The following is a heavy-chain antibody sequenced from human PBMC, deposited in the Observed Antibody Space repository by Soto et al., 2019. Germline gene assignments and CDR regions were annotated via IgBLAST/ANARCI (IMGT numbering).Heavy chain of an antibody. J-gene: IGHJ5*02. Sequence: GESLKISCKGSGYSFTSYWISWVRQMPGKGLEWMGRIDPSDSYTNYSPSFQGHVTISADKSISTAYLQWGSLKASDTAMYYCPTPIDGGSGRGVNWFDTWGQGTLVTVSS. CDR1: GYSFTSYW. D-gene: IGHD3-10*01. CDR2: IDPSDSYT. V-gene: IGHV5-10-1*01. CDR3: PTPIDGGSGRGVNWFDT.